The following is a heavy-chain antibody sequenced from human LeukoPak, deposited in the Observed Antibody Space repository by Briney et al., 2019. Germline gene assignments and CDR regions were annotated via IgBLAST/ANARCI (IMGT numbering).Heavy chain of an antibody. CDR1: GYTFTGYC. V-gene: IGHV1-2*02. D-gene: IGHD3-22*01. J-gene: IGHJ4*02. CDR3: AREPRYYYDSSGYKSRIDY. Sequence: ASVKVSCKASGYTFTGYCIHWVRQARGQGLEWMGWINPNSGGTNYAQKFQGKVTMTRDTSISTVYMELSRLRSDDTAVYYCAREPRYYYDSSGYKSRIDYWGQGTLVTVSS. CDR2: INPNSGGT.